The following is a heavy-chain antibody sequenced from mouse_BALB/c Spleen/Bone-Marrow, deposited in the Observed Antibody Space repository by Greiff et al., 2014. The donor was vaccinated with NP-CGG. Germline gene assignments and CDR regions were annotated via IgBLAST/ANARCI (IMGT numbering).Heavy chain of an antibody. CDR1: GYTFTSYW. Sequence: VQRVESGAELAKPGASVKMSCKASGYTFTSYWMHWVKQRPGQGLEWIGYINPSTGYTEYNQKFKDKATLTADESSSTAYMQLSSLTSEDSAVYYCATGYYFDYWGQGTTLTVSP. CDR2: INPSTGYT. V-gene: IGHV1-7*01. J-gene: IGHJ2*01. D-gene: IGHD4-1*01. CDR3: ATGYYFDY.